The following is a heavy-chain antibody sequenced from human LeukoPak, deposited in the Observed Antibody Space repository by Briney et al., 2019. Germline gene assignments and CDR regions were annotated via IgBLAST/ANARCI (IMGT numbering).Heavy chain of an antibody. CDR3: ARERNYYDSSGYFDY. Sequence: GGSLRLSCAASGFTFSSYSMNWVRQAPGKGLEWVSYISSSSSTIYYADSVKGRFTISRDNAKNSLYLQMNSLRAEDTAVYYCARERNYYDSSGYFDYWGQGTLVTVSS. V-gene: IGHV3-48*01. D-gene: IGHD3-22*01. CDR2: ISSSSSTI. CDR1: GFTFSSYS. J-gene: IGHJ4*02.